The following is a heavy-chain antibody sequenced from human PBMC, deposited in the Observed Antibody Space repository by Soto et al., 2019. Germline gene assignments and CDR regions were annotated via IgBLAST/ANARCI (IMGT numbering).Heavy chain of an antibody. CDR3: ARGGGNFDH. J-gene: IGHJ4*02. V-gene: IGHV3-7*04. CDR1: GFTLSKSW. CDR2: IKQDGGEK. D-gene: IGHD3-16*01. Sequence: EVQLVESGGGLVQPGGSLTLTCATSGFTLSKSWMSWVRQAPGIGLEWVANIKQDGGEKNYVDSVKGRFTISRDNAKNSLYLEMNSLGAEDTAVYYCARGGGNFDHWGQGTLVTVSS.